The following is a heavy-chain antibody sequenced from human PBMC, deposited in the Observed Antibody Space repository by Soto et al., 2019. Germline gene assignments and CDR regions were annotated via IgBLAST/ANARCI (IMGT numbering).Heavy chain of an antibody. CDR2: MNPNSGNT. D-gene: IGHD2-2*01. CDR1: GYTFTSYD. Sequence: QVQLVQSGAEVKKPGASVKVSCKASGYTFTSYDINWVRQATGQGLEWMGWMNPNSGNTGYAQKFQGRVTITRNTSISTAYMELSSLRSEDTAVYYCARGSRLPAAISRYYYYYRDVWGKAKTVSVSS. J-gene: IGHJ6*03. CDR3: ARGSRLPAAISRYYYYYRDV. V-gene: IGHV1-8*01.